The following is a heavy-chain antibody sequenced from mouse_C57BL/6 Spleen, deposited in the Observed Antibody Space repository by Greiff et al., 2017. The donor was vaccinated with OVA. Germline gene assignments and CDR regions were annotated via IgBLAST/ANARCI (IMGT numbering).Heavy chain of an antibody. D-gene: IGHD2-4*01. CDR3: ARHEGIYYDYESYAMDY. V-gene: IGHV1-62-2*01. CDR2: FYPGSGSI. Sequence: QVHVKQSGAELVKPGASVKLSCKASGYTFTEYTIHWVKQRSGQGLEWIGWFYPGSGSIKYNEKFKDKATLTADKSSSTVYMELSRLTSEDSAVYFCARHEGIYYDYESYAMDYWGQGTSVTVSS. J-gene: IGHJ4*01. CDR1: GYTFTEYT.